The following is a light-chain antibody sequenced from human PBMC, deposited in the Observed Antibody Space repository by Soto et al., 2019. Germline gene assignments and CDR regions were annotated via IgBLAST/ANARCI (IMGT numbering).Light chain of an antibody. V-gene: IGKV1-27*01. Sequence: GDRVTITCRASQGIGVYLAWFQQKPGNVPKLLIYAASTLQSGVPSRFSGSGSGTDFTLTISSLQPETVATYYCQMYNSAPLTFDGGTKVEIK. J-gene: IGKJ4*01. CDR3: QMYNSAPLT. CDR1: QGIGVY. CDR2: AAS.